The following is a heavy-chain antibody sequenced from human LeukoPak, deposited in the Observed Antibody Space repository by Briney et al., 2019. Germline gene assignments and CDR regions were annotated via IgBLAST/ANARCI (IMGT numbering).Heavy chain of an antibody. Sequence: PSETLSLTCAIYGGSFSGYYWSWIRQPPGKGLEWIGEINHSGSTNYNPSLKSRVTISVDTSKNQFSLKLSSVTAADTAVYYCARLGLFRYFAVDVWGKGTAVTISS. CDR3: ARLGLFRYFAVDV. D-gene: IGHD3-9*01. V-gene: IGHV4-34*01. CDR1: GGSFSGYY. J-gene: IGHJ6*04. CDR2: INHSGST.